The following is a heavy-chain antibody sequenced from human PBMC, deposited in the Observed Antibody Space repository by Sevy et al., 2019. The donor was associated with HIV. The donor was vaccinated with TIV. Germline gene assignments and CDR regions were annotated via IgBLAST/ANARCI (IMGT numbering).Heavy chain of an antibody. Sequence: SETLSLTCTVSGGSISSYYWSWIRQPAGKGLEWIGRIYTSGSTNYNPSLKSRVTMSVDTSKNQFSLKLSSVTAADTAVYYCARGMVRPTGYYYYYMDVWGKGTTVTVSS. D-gene: IGHD3-10*01. V-gene: IGHV4-4*07. CDR2: IYTSGST. J-gene: IGHJ6*03. CDR1: GGSISSYY. CDR3: ARGMVRPTGYYYYYMDV.